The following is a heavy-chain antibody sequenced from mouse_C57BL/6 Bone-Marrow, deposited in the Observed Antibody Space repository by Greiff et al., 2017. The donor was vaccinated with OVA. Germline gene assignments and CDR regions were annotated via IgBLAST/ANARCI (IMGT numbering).Heavy chain of an antibody. CDR2: INPSNGGT. Sequence: QVQLQQPGTELVKPGASVKLSCKASGYTFTSYWMHWMKQRPGQGLEWIGNINPSNGGTNYNEKFKSKATLTVDKSSSTAYMQLSSLTSEDSAVYYCARDDGYYGGFADWGKGTLVTVSA. CDR1: GYTFTSYW. CDR3: ARDDGYYGGFAD. V-gene: IGHV1-53*01. J-gene: IGHJ3*01. D-gene: IGHD2-3*01.